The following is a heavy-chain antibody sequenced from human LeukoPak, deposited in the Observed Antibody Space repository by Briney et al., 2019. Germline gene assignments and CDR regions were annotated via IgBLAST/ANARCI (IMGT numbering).Heavy chain of an antibody. J-gene: IGHJ6*02. CDR1: GYTFTSYY. CDR3: AREKLGEPDYYYGMDV. V-gene: IGHV1-2*02. Sequence: ASVKVSCKASGYTFTSYYMHWVRQAPGQGLEWMGWINPNSGGTNYAQKFQGRVTMTRDTSISTAYMELSRLRSDDTAVYYCAREKLGEPDYYYGMDVWGQGTTVTVSS. CDR2: INPNSGGT. D-gene: IGHD6-6*01.